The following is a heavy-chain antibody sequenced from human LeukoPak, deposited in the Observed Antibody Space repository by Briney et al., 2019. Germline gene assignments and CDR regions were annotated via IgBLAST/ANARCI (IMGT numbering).Heavy chain of an antibody. CDR1: GFTFSSYW. CDR2: IKQDGSEK. D-gene: IGHD3-16*02. V-gene: IGHV3-7*01. Sequence: GGSLRLPCAASGFTFSSYWMSWVRQAPGKGLEWVANIKQDGSEKYYVDSVKGRFTISRDNAKNSLYLQMNSLRAEDTAVYYCARDLYDYVWGSYRPSGSDYWGQGTLVTVSS. J-gene: IGHJ4*02. CDR3: ARDLYDYVWGSYRPSGSDY.